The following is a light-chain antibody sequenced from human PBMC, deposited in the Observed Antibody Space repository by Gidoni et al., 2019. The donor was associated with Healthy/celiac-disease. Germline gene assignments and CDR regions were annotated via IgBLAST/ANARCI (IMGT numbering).Light chain of an antibody. CDR2: LGS. Sequence: DIVMTQSPLSLPVTTGEPASISCRSSQSLLHSNGYNYLDWYLQKPGQSPQLLIYLGSNRASGGPDRFSGSGSGTDFTLKISRVEAEDVGVYYCIQALQTPRTFGQGTKVEIK. CDR3: IQALQTPRT. V-gene: IGKV2-28*01. J-gene: IGKJ1*01. CDR1: QSLLHSNGYNY.